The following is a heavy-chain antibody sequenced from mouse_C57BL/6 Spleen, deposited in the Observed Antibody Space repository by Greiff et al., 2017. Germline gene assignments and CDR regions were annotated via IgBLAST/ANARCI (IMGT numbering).Heavy chain of an antibody. CDR3: TLITTVVDYYAIDY. Sequence: VQLQQSGAELVRPGASVKLSCTASGFNIKDYYMHWVKQRPEQGLEWIGRIDPADGDTAYAPTFQGKATMTADTSSNTAYLQLSSLTSEDTAVYYCTLITTVVDYYAIDYWGQGTSVTVSS. D-gene: IGHD1-1*01. CDR2: IDPADGDT. CDR1: GFNIKDYY. J-gene: IGHJ4*01. V-gene: IGHV14-1*01.